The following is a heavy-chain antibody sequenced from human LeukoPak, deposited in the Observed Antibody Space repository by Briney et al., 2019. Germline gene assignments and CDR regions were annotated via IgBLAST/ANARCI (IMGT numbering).Heavy chain of an antibody. J-gene: IGHJ4*02. CDR2: IYHSGST. CDR3: ARARDYYDSSGYYSFFDY. D-gene: IGHD3-22*01. Sequence: SETLSLTCAVSGGSISSGGYSWSWIRQPPGKGLEWIGCIYHSGSTYYNPSLKSRVTISVDRSKNQFSLKLSSVTAADTAVYYCARARDYYDSSGYYSFFDYWGQGTLVTVSS. CDR1: GGSISSGGYS. V-gene: IGHV4-30-2*01.